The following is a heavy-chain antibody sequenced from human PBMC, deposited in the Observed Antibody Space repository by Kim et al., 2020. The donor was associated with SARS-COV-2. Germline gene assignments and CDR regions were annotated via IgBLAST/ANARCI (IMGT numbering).Heavy chain of an antibody. J-gene: IGHJ4*02. CDR1: VGSFSGYY. V-gene: IGHV4-34*01. CDR3: ARGRYGSGRDYYFDY. D-gene: IGHD6-19*01. Sequence: SETLSHTCAVYVGSFSGYYWTWIRQPPGRGLEWIGEISHSGSTNYNPSLTSRVTISVDTSKNQFSLKLNSVTAADRGVYFCARGRYGSGRDYYFDYWGRGTLVTVSS. CDR2: ISHSGST.